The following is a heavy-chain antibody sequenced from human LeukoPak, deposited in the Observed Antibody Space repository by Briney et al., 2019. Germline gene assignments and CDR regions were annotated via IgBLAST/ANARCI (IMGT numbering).Heavy chain of an antibody. CDR3: ARDGKIDY. V-gene: IGHV3-7*01. CDR1: GFTFSSYW. J-gene: IGHJ4*02. CDR2: IKQGESEI. D-gene: IGHD1-1*01. Sequence: GGSLRLSCAASGFTFSSYWMSWVRQAPGKGLEWVTNIKQGESEIYYVDCVKGRYTISRENAKHSLYLQMNTLRSEHRGVYYCARDGKIDYWGQGTLVTVSS.